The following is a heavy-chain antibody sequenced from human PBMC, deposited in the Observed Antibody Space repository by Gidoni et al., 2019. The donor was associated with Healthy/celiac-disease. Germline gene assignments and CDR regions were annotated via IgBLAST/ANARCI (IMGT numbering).Heavy chain of an antibody. CDR2: IYTSGST. D-gene: IGHD3-10*01. Sequence: QVQLQESGPGLVKPSQTLSLTCTVSGGSISRGSYYWSWIRQPAGKGLEWIGRIYTSGSTNYNPSLKSRVTISVDTSKNQFSLKLSSVTAADTAVYYCARDGYGSGSRLNYYYYYGMDVWGQGTTVTVSS. J-gene: IGHJ6*02. CDR1: GGSISRGSYY. V-gene: IGHV4-61*02. CDR3: ARDGYGSGSRLNYYYYYGMDV.